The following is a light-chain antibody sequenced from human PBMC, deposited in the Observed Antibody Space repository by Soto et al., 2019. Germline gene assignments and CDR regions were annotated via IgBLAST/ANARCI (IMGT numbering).Light chain of an antibody. CDR3: NSYVAGSNV. V-gene: IGLV1-44*01. CDR1: SSNIGSNP. Sequence: QSVLTQPPSTSETPGQRVTISCSGSSSNIGSNPVNWYQQLPGTAPKLLMYSNNQRPSGVPDRFSGSKSGSTASLTVSGLQTEDEADYYCNSYVAGSNVFGTGTKVTVL. J-gene: IGLJ1*01. CDR2: SNN.